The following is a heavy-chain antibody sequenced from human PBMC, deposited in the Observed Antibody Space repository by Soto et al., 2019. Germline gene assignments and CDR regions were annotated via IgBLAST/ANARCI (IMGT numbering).Heavy chain of an antibody. CDR3: ARVGRLRFFDY. CDR1: GFTFSSYD. Sequence: EVQLVESGGGLVQPGGSLRLSCAASGFTFSSYDMHWARQATGKGLEWVSSIGTAGDTYYPGSVKGRFTISRENAKNSLYLQMNSLRAADTAVYYCARVGRLRFFDYWGQGTLVTVSS. CDR2: IGTAGDT. V-gene: IGHV3-13*04. J-gene: IGHJ4*02. D-gene: IGHD5-12*01.